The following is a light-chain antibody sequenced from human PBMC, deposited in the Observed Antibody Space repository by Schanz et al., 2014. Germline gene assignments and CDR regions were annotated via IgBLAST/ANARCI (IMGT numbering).Light chain of an antibody. Sequence: DIVMTQSPDSLAVSLGERATIHCKSSQSLLYTSDSKDYLAWYQHKPGQPPKLVIHWATSRESGVPDRFSGSGSGTQFTLTITNLQAEDVAIYYCVQHYGNPTFGGGTKVEIK. CDR3: VQHYGNPT. V-gene: IGKV4-1*01. J-gene: IGKJ4*01. CDR2: WAT. CDR1: QSLLYTSDSKDY.